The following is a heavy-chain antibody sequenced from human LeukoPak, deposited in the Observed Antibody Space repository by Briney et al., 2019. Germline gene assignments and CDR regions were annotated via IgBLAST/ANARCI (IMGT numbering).Heavy chain of an antibody. CDR3: TRGLGGSYNDY. V-gene: IGHV1-46*01. J-gene: IGHJ4*02. CDR2: INPSGGST. CDR1: GYTFTSYY. D-gene: IGHD1-26*01. Sequence: WASVKVSCKASGYTFTSYYIHWVRQAPGQGLEWVGIINPSGGSTTYGQKFQGRVTMTRDTSTSTVYMELSSLRSEDTAVYYCTRGLGGSYNDYWGQGTLVTVSS.